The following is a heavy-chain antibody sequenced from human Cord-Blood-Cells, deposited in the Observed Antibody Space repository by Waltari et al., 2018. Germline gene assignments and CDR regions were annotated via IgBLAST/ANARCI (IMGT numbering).Heavy chain of an antibody. Sequence: QVQLQQWGAGLLKPSETLSLTCAVYGGSFSGYYWSWIRQPPGKGLEWIGEINHSRSTNYNPSLKSRVTISVDTSKNQFSLKLSSVTAADTAVYYCARGIAVAGDAFDIWGQGTMVTVSS. D-gene: IGHD6-19*01. CDR2: INHSRST. CDR1: GGSFSGYY. J-gene: IGHJ3*02. V-gene: IGHV4-34*01. CDR3: ARGIAVAGDAFDI.